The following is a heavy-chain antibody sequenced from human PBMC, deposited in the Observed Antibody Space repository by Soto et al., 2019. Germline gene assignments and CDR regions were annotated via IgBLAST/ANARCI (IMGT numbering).Heavy chain of an antibody. Sequence: PGESLKISCKGSGYGFASYWIGWVRQMPGKGLEWMGIIYPGDSDTRYSPSFQGQVTISADKSISTAYLQWSSLKASDTAMYYCARTNYDILTGYRRAFDIWGQGTMVTVSS. V-gene: IGHV5-51*01. CDR3: ARTNYDILTGYRRAFDI. CDR2: IYPGDSDT. J-gene: IGHJ3*02. D-gene: IGHD3-9*01. CDR1: GYGFASYW.